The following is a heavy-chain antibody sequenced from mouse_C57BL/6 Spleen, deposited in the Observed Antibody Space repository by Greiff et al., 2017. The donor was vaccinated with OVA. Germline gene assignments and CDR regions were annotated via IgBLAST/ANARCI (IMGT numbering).Heavy chain of an antibody. J-gene: IGHJ2*01. CDR1: GYAFSSYW. V-gene: IGHV1-80*01. CDR2: IYPGDGDT. D-gene: IGHD2-4*01. CDR3: ARRDYDGVDFDY. Sequence: QVQLQQSGAELVKPGASVKISCKASGYAFSSYWMNWVKQRPGKGLEWIGQIYPGDGDTNYNGKFKGKATLTADKSSSTAYMQLSSLTSEDSAVYFCARRDYDGVDFDYWGQGTTRTVSS.